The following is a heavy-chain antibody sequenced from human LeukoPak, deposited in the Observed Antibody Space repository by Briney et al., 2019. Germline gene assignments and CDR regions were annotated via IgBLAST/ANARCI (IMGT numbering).Heavy chain of an antibody. CDR2: VSNIETT. D-gene: IGHD6-6*01. CDR1: GDSISSYY. J-gene: IGHJ6*03. CDR3: ARVSARPNYYYYYMDV. V-gene: IGHV4-59*01. Sequence: SETLSLTCTVSGDSISSYYWSWLRQPPGKRLEWIGYVSNIETTNYNPSLNSRVTISRDTSKNHFSLELSSVTAADTAVYYCARVSARPNYYYYYMDVWGKGTTVTVSS.